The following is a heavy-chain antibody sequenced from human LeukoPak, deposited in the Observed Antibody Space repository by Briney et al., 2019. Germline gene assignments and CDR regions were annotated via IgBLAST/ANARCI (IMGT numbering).Heavy chain of an antibody. CDR2: IHNDGSNK. J-gene: IGHJ3*02. CDR1: GFGFSNYA. CDR3: AKVRDAFDN. V-gene: IGHV3-30*02. Sequence: GGSLRLSCAASGFGFSNYAMHWVRQAPGKGLEWVAFIHNDGSNKFYADSVKGRFTISRENSKNTLYLQMNSLRVEDTAVYYCAKVRDAFDNWGLGTMVTVSS.